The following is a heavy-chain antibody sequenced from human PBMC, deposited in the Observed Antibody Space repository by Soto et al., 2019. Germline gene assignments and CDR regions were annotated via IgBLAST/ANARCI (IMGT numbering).Heavy chain of an antibody. CDR3: AKGRGGSGSLTARLDF. J-gene: IGHJ4*02. V-gene: IGHV3-23*01. CDR1: GFTFNNYA. CDR2: ISGGGDTT. D-gene: IGHD3-10*01. Sequence: EVQLLESGGGLVQPGGSLRLSCAASGFTFNNYAMTWVRQAPGKGLEWVSAISGGGDTTSYADSVKGRFTVSRDGSKNTLYLQMSSLRAEDPALYYCAKGRGGSGSLTARLDFWGQGTLVTVSS.